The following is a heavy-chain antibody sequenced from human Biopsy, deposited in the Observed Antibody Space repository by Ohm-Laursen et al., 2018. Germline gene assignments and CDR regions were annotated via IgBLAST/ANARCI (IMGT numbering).Heavy chain of an antibody. D-gene: IGHD3-3*01. CDR3: ARTPRDSFWSGSYKRGLWFDP. CDR1: GGSIISYY. CDR2: VYNGGIT. Sequence: TLSLTCSVSGGSIISYYWTWIRQPPGKGLEWIGHVYNGGITNYNPSLKSRVTISKDTSKNQFSLQVNSVTAADTAVYYCARTPRDSFWSGSYKRGLWFDPWGRGTLDIVSS. J-gene: IGHJ5*02. V-gene: IGHV4-59*01.